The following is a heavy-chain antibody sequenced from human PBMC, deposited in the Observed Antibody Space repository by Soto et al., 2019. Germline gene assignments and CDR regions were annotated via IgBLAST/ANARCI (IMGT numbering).Heavy chain of an antibody. V-gene: IGHV4-59*08. D-gene: IGHD3-10*01. CDR3: LTQGFGPLHGLVDV. CDR1: GGSFSSISHHY. Sequence: PSXTLSLTCTFSGGSFSSISHHYCSWIRHPPGKGLEWIGYISYSGSTSYNPSLKSRLIISVDTSQNQVSLKLASVTAADTAVYYCLTQGFGPLHGLVDVWGQGTTVTVSS. CDR2: ISYSGST. J-gene: IGHJ6*02.